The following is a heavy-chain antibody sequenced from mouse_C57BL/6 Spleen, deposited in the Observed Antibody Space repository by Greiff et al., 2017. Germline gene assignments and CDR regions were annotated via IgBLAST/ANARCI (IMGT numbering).Heavy chain of an antibody. CDR3: ARRYDNLWCCDV. CDR2: INPYNGGT. Sequence: EVQLQQSGPVLVKPGASVKMSCKASGYTFTDYYMNWVKQSHGKSLEWIGVINPYNGGTSYNQKFKGKATLTVEKSSSTAYMELNSLTSEVSAVYYCARRYDNLWCCDVWGTGTTGTVSS. V-gene: IGHV1-19*01. J-gene: IGHJ1*03. CDR1: GYTFTDYY. D-gene: IGHD2-1*01.